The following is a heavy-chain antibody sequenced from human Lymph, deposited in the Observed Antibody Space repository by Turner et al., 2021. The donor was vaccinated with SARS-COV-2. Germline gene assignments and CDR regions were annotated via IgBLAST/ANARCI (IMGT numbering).Heavy chain of an antibody. CDR2: IKPNSGGT. CDR3: ARDVERYNDFWSGYSGGYGMDV. D-gene: IGHD3-3*01. V-gene: IGHV1-2*02. Sequence: QVQLVQSGAEVKKPGASVKVSCQASGYTFTGSYMHWVRQAPGQGLEWMGWIKPNSGGTNYAQKFQGRVTMTRDTSISAAYMELSRLRSDDTAVYYCARDVERYNDFWSGYSGGYGMDVWGQGTTVTVSS. J-gene: IGHJ6*02. CDR1: GYTFTGSY.